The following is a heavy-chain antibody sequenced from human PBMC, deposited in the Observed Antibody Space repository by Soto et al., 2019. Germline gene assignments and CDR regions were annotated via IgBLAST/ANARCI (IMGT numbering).Heavy chain of an antibody. CDR1: GFSLSNTRMG. V-gene: IGHV2-26*01. CDR3: ARIWGDYSWYDY. J-gene: IGHJ4*02. CDR2: IFPSDMK. D-gene: IGHD4-17*01. Sequence: ASGPTLVNPTETLTLTCTVSGFSLSNTRMGVSWIRQPPGKALEWLAHIFPSDMKSYSTSLKNRVTISKDTSKSQVVLTVTNMDPVDTATYFCARIWGDYSWYDYWGQGTLVTVSS.